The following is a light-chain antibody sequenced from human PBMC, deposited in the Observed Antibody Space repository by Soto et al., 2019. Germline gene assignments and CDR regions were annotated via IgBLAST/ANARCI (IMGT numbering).Light chain of an antibody. V-gene: IGLV2-18*02. CDR1: STDFVSYNR. CDR2: EVT. J-gene: IGLJ1*01. Sequence: QSALTQPPSVSGSPGQSVTISCTGTSTDFVSYNRVSWYQQPPGTAPKLIIYEVTNRPSGLSNRFSGSKSGNTASLTISGLQAEDEADYFCSSYTSTSTLDVFGTGTKVTVL. CDR3: SSYTSTSTLDV.